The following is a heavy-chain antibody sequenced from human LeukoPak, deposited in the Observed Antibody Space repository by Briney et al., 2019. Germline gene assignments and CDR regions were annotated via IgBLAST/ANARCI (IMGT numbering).Heavy chain of an antibody. D-gene: IGHD4-17*01. V-gene: IGHV3-30*18. CDR2: ISYDGSNK. CDR1: GFTFSSYG. Sequence: GGSLRLSCAASGFTFSSYGMHWVRQAPGKGLEWVAVISYDGSNKYYADSVKGRFTISRDNSKNTLYLQMNSLRAEDTAVYYCAKDGGSTVTTGFDYWGQGTLVTVSS. CDR3: AKDGGSTVTTGFDY. J-gene: IGHJ4*02.